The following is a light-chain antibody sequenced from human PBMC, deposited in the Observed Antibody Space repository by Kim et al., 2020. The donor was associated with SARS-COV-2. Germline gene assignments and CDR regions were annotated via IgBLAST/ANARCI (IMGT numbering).Light chain of an antibody. CDR1: ESVCSHC. V-gene: IGKV3-20*01. J-gene: IGKJ2*01. Sequence: STGGRATLSCRTSESVCSHCLAWYQQKPGQAPRLLIYSVSNRATGIPDRFSGSGSGRDFTLTISRLEPEDFAVYYCQQYGIAPPYTFGQGTKLEI. CDR3: QQYGIAPPYT. CDR2: SVS.